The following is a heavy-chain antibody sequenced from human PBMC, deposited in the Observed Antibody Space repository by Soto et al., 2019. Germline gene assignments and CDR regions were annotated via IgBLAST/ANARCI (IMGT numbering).Heavy chain of an antibody. V-gene: IGHV4-31*03. CDR2: IYYSGDT. D-gene: IGHD6-13*01. CDR3: AREPISAARTNSWSYFDY. CDR1: GGSVSSGAYY. Sequence: QVQLQESGPGLVKPSQTLSLTCTVSGGSVSSGAYYWSWIRQHPGKGLEYIGYIYYSGDTYYNPSLKSRVTISEDASKNQFSLKLRSVTAADTAVYYCAREPISAARTNSWSYFDYWGPGTLVTVSS. J-gene: IGHJ4*02.